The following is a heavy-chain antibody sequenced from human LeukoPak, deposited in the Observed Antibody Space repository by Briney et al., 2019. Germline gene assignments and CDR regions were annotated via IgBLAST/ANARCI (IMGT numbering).Heavy chain of an antibody. CDR1: GGSISSYY. D-gene: IGHD4-17*01. Sequence: SETLSLTCTVSGGSISSYYWSWVRQPAGRGQGWVGGIYTSATTNYNPSLKSRVTMSVDTSKHQFSLKLSSVTAADTAVYYCAIADYYGDFQAAFDYWGQGTLVTVSS. CDR3: AIADYYGDFQAAFDY. V-gene: IGHV4-4*07. J-gene: IGHJ4*02. CDR2: IYTSATT.